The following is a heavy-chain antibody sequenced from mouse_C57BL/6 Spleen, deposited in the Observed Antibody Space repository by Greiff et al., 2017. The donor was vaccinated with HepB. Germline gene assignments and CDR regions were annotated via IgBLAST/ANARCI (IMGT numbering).Heavy chain of an antibody. V-gene: IGHV1-69*01. CDR3: ARLGTTVVPFAY. Sequence: QVQLQQPGAELVMPGASVKLSCKASGYTFTSYWMHWVKQRPGQGLEWIGEIDPSDSYTNYNQKFKGKSTLTVDKSSSTAYMRLSSLTSEDSAVYYCARLGTTVVPFAYWGQGTLVTVSA. CDR1: GYTFTSYW. D-gene: IGHD1-1*01. CDR2: IDPSDSYT. J-gene: IGHJ3*01.